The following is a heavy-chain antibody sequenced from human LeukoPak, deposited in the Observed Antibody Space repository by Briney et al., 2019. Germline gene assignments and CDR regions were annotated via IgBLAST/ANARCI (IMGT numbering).Heavy chain of an antibody. V-gene: IGHV3-74*01. Sequence: GGSLRLSCAASGFTFSSYWMHWVRQAPGKGLVWVSRINSDGSSTNYADSVKGRFTISRDTSKNTLYLQMNSLRAEDTAVYYCASRHCSGGGCYFAGADPFDYWGQGTLVTVSS. D-gene: IGHD2-15*01. CDR3: ASRHCSGGGCYFAGADPFDY. J-gene: IGHJ4*02. CDR2: INSDGSST. CDR1: GFTFSSYW.